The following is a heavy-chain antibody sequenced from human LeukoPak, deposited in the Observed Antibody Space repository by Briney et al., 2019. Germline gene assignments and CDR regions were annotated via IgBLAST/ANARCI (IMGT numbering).Heavy chain of an antibody. Sequence: SETLSLTCTVSGYSISSGYYWGWIRQPPGKGLEWIGSIYHSGSTYYNPPLKSRVTMSVDTSKNQFSLKLSSVTAADTAVYYCAREGYFGSGSYYNVLWGQGTLVTVSS. V-gene: IGHV4-38-2*02. CDR2: IYHSGST. D-gene: IGHD3-10*01. J-gene: IGHJ4*02. CDR3: AREGYFGSGSYYNVL. CDR1: GYSISSGYY.